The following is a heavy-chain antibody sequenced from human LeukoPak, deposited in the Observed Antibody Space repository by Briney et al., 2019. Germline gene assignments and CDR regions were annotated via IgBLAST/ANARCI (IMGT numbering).Heavy chain of an antibody. Sequence: SGGSLRLSCAASGFTFSSYGMHWVRQAPGKGLEWVAVISYDGSNKYYADSVKGRFTISRDNSKNTLYLQMNSLRAEDTAVYYCARDSFDWFVYYYYGMDVWGQGTTVTVSS. D-gene: IGHD3-9*01. CDR1: GFTFSSYG. CDR2: ISYDGSNK. J-gene: IGHJ6*02. CDR3: ARDSFDWFVYYYYGMDV. V-gene: IGHV3-30*03.